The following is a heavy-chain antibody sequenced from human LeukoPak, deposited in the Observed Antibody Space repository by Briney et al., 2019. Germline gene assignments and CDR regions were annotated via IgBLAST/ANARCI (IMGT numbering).Heavy chain of an antibody. CDR1: GGSISSSSYY. J-gene: IGHJ4*02. Sequence: PSETLSLTCTVSGGSISSSSYYWGWIRLPPGKGLEWIGSIYYSGSTYYNPSLKSRVTISVDTSKNQFSLKLSSVTAADTAVYYCARHKPKPLYYFDYWGQGTLVTVSS. V-gene: IGHV4-39*01. CDR3: ARHKPKPLYYFDY. CDR2: IYYSGST.